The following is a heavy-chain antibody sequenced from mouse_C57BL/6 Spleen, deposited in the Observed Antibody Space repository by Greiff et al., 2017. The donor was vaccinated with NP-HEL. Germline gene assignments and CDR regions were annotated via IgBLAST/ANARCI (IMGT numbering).Heavy chain of an antibody. Sequence: LVEPGASVKISCKASGYTFTDYYMTWVKQSHGKSLEWLGDIHPNNGGTSYNQKFKGKATLTVDKSSSTAYMELRSLTSEDSAVYYCATSYYSNPFAYWGQGTLVTVSA. J-gene: IGHJ3*01. CDR1: GYTFTDYY. D-gene: IGHD2-5*01. CDR2: IHPNNGGT. V-gene: IGHV1-26*01. CDR3: ATSYYSNPFAY.